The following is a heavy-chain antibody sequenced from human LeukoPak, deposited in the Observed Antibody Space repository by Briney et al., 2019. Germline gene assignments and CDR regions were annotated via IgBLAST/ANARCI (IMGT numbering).Heavy chain of an antibody. J-gene: IGHJ4*02. Sequence: GGSLRLSCAASGLTFSSYAMSWVRQAPGKGLEWVSGINNNGGSTYYADSVKGRFTISRDNSKNTLYLQMNSLRVEDTAVYYCAKFHSSYYPAHFDYWGQGTLVTVSS. CDR2: INNNGGST. CDR3: AKFHSSYYPAHFDY. D-gene: IGHD3-22*01. CDR1: GLTFSSYA. V-gene: IGHV3-23*01.